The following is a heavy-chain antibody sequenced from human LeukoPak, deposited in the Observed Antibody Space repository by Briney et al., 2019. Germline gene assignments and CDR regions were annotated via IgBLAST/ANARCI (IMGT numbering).Heavy chain of an antibody. CDR3: ARGLFYYGSGRGENYYGMDV. CDR1: GYTFTSYD. V-gene: IGHV1-8*01. CDR2: MNPNSGNT. D-gene: IGHD3-10*01. J-gene: IGHJ6*02. Sequence: ASVKVSCKASGYTFTSYDINWVRQATGQGLEWMGWMNPNSGNTGYAQKLQGRVTMTRNTSISTAYMELSSLRSEDTAVYYCARGLFYYGSGRGENYYGMDVWGQGTTVTVSS.